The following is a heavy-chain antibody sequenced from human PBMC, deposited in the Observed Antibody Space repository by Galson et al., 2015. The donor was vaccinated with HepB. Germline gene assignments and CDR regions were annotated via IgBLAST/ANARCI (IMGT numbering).Heavy chain of an antibody. CDR2: ISCSSRSI. Sequence: SLRLSCAASGFSFADYAMNWVRQAPGKGLEWVAGISCSSRSIDYADSVKGRFTISRDNAKKTLYLQLNSLRTDDTAIYYCAKDALYSSTANWYFDFWGRGTLVTVSS. CDR1: GFSFADYA. CDR3: AKDALYSSTANWYFDF. V-gene: IGHV3-9*01. D-gene: IGHD6-19*01. J-gene: IGHJ2*01.